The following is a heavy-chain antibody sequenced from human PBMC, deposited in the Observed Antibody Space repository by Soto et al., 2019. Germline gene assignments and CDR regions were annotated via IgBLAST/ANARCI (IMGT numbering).Heavy chain of an antibody. CDR1: EDSFSSYP. CDR2: IVPMFGSL. D-gene: IGHD6-19*01. V-gene: IGHV1-69*06. J-gene: IGHJ6*02. Sequence: QVQLVQSGTEVKKPGSSVKVSCKASEDSFSSYPVSWVRQAPGQGLEWMGGIVPMFGSLKYAQKFQYRVTISADKSTTTFYLELSTLRSEDTAVYFCASITTGQCYHNAMAFWGQGTAVIFSS. CDR3: ASITTGQCYHNAMAF.